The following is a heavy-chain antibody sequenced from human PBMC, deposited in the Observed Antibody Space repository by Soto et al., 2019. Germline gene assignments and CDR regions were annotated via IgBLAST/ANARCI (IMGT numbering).Heavy chain of an antibody. CDR3: ARQPSCSSTSCHNPCFSWFDP. J-gene: IGHJ5*02. D-gene: IGHD2-2*02. V-gene: IGHV1-18*01. Sequence: ASVKVSCKASGYTFTSYGISWVRQAPGQGLEWMGWISAYNGNTNYAQKLQGRVTMTTDTSTSTAYMELRSLRSDDTAVYYCARQPSCSSTSCHNPCFSWFDPWGQRPLVTVSS. CDR1: GYTFTSYG. CDR2: ISAYNGNT.